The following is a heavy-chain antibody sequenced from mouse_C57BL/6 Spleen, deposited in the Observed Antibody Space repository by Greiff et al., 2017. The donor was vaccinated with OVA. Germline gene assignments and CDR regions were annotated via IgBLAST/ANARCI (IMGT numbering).Heavy chain of an antibody. CDR3: AREEVAEEDEGN. J-gene: IGHJ3*01. Sequence: VQLQQSGPELVKPGASVKLSCKASGYAFSSSWMNWVKQRPGKGLEWIGRIYPGGGDTNYNGKVKGKATLTADKSSSTAYMQLSSLTSEDSAVYFCAREEVAEEDEGNWGQGTPVTVSA. CDR2: IYPGGGDT. V-gene: IGHV1-82*01. CDR1: GYAFSSSW.